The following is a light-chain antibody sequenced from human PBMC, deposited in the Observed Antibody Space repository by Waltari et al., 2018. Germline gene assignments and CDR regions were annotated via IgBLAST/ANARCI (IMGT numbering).Light chain of an antibody. Sequence: QSVVTQPHSASGTPGQSVTISCSGGRSNGGSTAVHWYQQVPGTAPKHLSYSNYHRPPGVTERFAASKSGPSASLSSSGLQSDDEADYYCASWDDNLNGQVFGGGTKLTVL. CDR3: ASWDDNLNGQV. CDR2: SNY. J-gene: IGLJ3*02. CDR1: RSNGGSTA. V-gene: IGLV1-44*01.